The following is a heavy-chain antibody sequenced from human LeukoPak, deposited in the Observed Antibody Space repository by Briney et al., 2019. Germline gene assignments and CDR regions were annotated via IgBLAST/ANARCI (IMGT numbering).Heavy chain of an antibody. CDR1: GGSFSGYY. J-gene: IGHJ3*02. CDR3: ARGAPKEIQLWLRLRGVAFDI. D-gene: IGHD5-18*01. CDR2: INHSGST. V-gene: IGHV4-34*01. Sequence: SETLSLTCAVYGGSFSGYYWSWIRQPPGKGLEWIGEINHSGSTNYNPSLKSRVTISVDTSKNQFSLKLNSVTAADTAVYYCARGAPKEIQLWLRLRGVAFDIWGQGTMVTVSS.